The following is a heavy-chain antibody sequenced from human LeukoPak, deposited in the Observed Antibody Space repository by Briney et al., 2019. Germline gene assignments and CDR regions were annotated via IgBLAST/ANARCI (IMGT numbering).Heavy chain of an antibody. V-gene: IGHV4-39*01. CDR1: GGSISSSSYY. CDR2: IYYSGST. J-gene: IGHJ4*02. Sequence: PSETLSLTCTVSGGSISSSSYYWGWIRQPPGKGLEGIGSIYYSGSTYYNPSLKSRVNISVDTSKNQFSLKLSSVTAADTAVYYCARGLAGITIFGVVITSVEFDYWAREPWSPSPQ. CDR3: ARGLAGITIFGVVITSVEFDY. D-gene: IGHD3-3*01.